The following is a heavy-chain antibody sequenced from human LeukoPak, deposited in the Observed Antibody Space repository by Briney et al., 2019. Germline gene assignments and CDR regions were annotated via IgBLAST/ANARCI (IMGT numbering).Heavy chain of an antibody. CDR3: ARGIMITFGGVTQFDY. V-gene: IGHV1-69*13. D-gene: IGHD3-16*01. J-gene: IGHJ4*02. CDR1: GGTFSSYA. CDR2: IIPIFGTA. Sequence: SVKVSCKASGGTFSSYAISWVRQAPGQGLEWMGGIIPIFGTANYAQKFQGRVTITADESTSTAYMELSSLRSEDTAVYYCARGIMITFGGVTQFDYWGQGTLVTVSS.